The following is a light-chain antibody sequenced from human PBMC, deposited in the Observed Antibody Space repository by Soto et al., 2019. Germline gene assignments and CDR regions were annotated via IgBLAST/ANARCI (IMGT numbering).Light chain of an antibody. CDR1: SSDVGGYNY. CDR2: EVS. J-gene: IGLJ2*01. Sequence: QSVLTQPPSASGSPGQSVTISCTGTSSDVGGYNYVSWYQQHPGKAPKLMIYEVSKRPSGVPDRFSGSKSGNTASLTVSGLHAEDEADYYCSSYAGSNNPVVFGGGPKLTAL. V-gene: IGLV2-8*01. CDR3: SSYAGSNNPVV.